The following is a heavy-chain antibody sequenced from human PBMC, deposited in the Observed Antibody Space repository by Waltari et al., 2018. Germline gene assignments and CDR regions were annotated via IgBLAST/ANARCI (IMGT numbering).Heavy chain of an antibody. CDR1: GGSIDSSHYY. V-gene: IGHV4-39*07. Sequence: QLQLQESGPGLVKPSETLSLTCTVSGGSIDSSHYYWGWIRQPPGKGLEWLGTIFYNGATKYNPSLKRRVSISLDTSKNQFSLRLSSITAADTAMYYCAREIRDIVVVPSPGGYWGQGTLVTVSS. J-gene: IGHJ4*02. CDR3: AREIRDIVVVPSPGGY. CDR2: IFYNGAT. D-gene: IGHD2-2*01.